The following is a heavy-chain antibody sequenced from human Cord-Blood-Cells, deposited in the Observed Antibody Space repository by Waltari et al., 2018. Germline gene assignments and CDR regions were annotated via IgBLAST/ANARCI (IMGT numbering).Heavy chain of an antibody. D-gene: IGHD6-19*01. J-gene: IGHJ6*02. CDR3: ATAAENGWSYYYYYYGMDV. Sequence: QVQLVPSGAEVKKPGASVKVYCQVSGYTLTQLSMHWVRQAPGQGLEWRGGFNPEEGETSYAQKFQGRVTMTEDTSTDTAYMGLSSLRSEDTAVYYCATAAENGWSYYYYYYGMDVWGQGTTVTVSS. V-gene: IGHV1-24*01. CDR2: FNPEEGET. CDR1: GYTLTQLS.